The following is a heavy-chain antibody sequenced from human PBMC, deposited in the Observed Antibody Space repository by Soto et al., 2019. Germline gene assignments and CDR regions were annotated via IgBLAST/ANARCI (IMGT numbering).Heavy chain of an antibody. Sequence: SGKVSCKASGGTFSSYAISWLRQAPGQGLEWMGGIIPIFGTANYAQKFQGRVTITADESTSTAYMELSSLRSEDPAVYYCARPVGDYSNFPFDYWGQGTLVTVSS. J-gene: IGHJ4*02. CDR3: ARPVGDYSNFPFDY. CDR1: GGTFSSYA. D-gene: IGHD4-4*01. V-gene: IGHV1-69*13. CDR2: IIPIFGTA.